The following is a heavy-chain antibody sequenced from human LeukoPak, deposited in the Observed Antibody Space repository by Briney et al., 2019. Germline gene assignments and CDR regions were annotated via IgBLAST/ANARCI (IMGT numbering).Heavy chain of an antibody. J-gene: IGHJ4*02. CDR1: GGSISSYY. Sequence: SETLSLTCTVSGGSISSYYWSWIRQPPGKGLEWIGHIYYSGTTTYNPSLKSRVTISVDTSKNQFSLRLRSVTAADTAVYYCARLLGLLVWHFDSWGQGTLVTVSS. V-gene: IGHV4-59*01. D-gene: IGHD3-3*02. CDR2: IYYSGTT. CDR3: ARLLGLLVWHFDS.